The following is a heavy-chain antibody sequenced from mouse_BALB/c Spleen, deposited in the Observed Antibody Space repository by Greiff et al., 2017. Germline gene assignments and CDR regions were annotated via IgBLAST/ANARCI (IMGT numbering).Heavy chain of an antibody. D-gene: IGHD2-1*01. J-gene: IGHJ4*01. CDR2: IHPNSGNT. CDR1: GYTFTSSW. Sequence: QVQLKQSGSVLVRPGASVKLSCKASGYTFTSSWMHWAKQRPGQGLEWIGEIHPNSGNTNYNEKFKGKATLTVDTSSSTAYVDLSSLTSEDSAVYYCARCPYGNYAMDYWGQGTSVTVSS. CDR3: ARCPYGNYAMDY. V-gene: IGHV1S130*01.